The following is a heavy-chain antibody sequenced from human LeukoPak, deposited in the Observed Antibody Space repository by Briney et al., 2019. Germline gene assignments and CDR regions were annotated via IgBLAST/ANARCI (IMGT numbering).Heavy chain of an antibody. CDR1: GYTFTSYY. Sequence: ASVKVSCKASGYTFTSYYMHWVRPAPGQGLEWMGIINPSGGSTSYAQKFQGRVTMTRDTSTSTVYMELSSLRSEDTAVYYCARDRDCSGGSCYSDAFDIWGQGTMVTVSS. CDR3: ARDRDCSGGSCYSDAFDI. D-gene: IGHD2-15*01. V-gene: IGHV1-46*01. J-gene: IGHJ3*02. CDR2: INPSGGST.